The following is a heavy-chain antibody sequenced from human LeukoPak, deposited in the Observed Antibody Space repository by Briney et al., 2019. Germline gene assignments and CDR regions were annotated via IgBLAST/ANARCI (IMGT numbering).Heavy chain of an antibody. CDR2: ISYDGSNK. V-gene: IGHV3-30*18. D-gene: IGHD7-27*01. CDR3: AKDFSNWAFDY. Sequence: GGSLRLSCAASGFTLSSYGMHWVRQAPGKGLEWVAVISYDGSNKYYADSVKGRFTISRDNSKNTLYLQMNSLRAEDTAVYYCAKDFSNWAFDYWGQGTLVTVSS. J-gene: IGHJ4*02. CDR1: GFTLSSYG.